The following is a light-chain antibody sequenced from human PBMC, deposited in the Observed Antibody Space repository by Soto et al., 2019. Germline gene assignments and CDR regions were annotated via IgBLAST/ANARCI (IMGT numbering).Light chain of an antibody. J-gene: IGKJ4*01. CDR2: AAS. CDR1: QSISSY. Sequence: DIQITQSPSSLSASVGDRVTITCRASQSISSYLNWYQQKPGKAPKRLIYAASSLHSGVPSRFSGSGSGTDLTLTISSMQPEDFATYYCQQSYSTPRLTFGGGTKVEIK. V-gene: IGKV1-39*01. CDR3: QQSYSTPRLT.